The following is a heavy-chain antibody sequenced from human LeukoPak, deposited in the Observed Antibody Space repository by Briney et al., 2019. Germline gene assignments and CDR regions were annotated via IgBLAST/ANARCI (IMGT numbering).Heavy chain of an antibody. CDR3: AKYYSSGWYAGQGY. CDR2: ISGSGGST. D-gene: IGHD6-19*01. V-gene: IGHV3-23*01. J-gene: IGHJ4*02. CDR1: GFTFSSYA. Sequence: GGSLRLPCAASGFTFSSYAMSWVRQAPGKGLEWVSAISGSGGSTYYADSVKGRFTISRDNSKNTLYLQMNSLRAEDTAVYYCAKYYSSGWYAGQGYWGQGTLVTVSS.